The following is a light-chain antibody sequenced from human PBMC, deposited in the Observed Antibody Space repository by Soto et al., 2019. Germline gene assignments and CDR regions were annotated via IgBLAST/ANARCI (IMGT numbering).Light chain of an antibody. V-gene: IGKV3-20*01. CDR1: QRVSSSY. CDR3: QQYNNWPS. J-gene: IGKJ1*01. CDR2: GAS. Sequence: EIVLTQSPGTLSFSPGDRATLSCRASQRVSSSYLAWYQQKPGQAPRLLIYGASSRATGIPDRFSGSGSGTDFTLTISNLQSEDFAVYYCQQYNNWPSFGQGTKVDIK.